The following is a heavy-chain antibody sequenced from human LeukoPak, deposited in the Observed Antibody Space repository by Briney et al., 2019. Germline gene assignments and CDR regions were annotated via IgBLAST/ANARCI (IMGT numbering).Heavy chain of an antibody. D-gene: IGHD2-2*01. V-gene: IGHV3-23*01. Sequence: GGSLRLSCAASGFTFTTYSMTWVRQAPGKGLEWVSSITGSGSSMYFADSVKGRFTISRDNSKNTLFLQMTSLRADDTAIYYCAKAIRDQLLSTWDSWGQGSLVTVSS. J-gene: IGHJ4*02. CDR1: GFTFTTYS. CDR2: ITGSGSSM. CDR3: AKAIRDQLLSTWDS.